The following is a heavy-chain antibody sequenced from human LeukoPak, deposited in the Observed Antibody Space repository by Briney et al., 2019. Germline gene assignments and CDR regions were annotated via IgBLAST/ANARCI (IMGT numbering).Heavy chain of an antibody. CDR3: ARDEGYCSGGSCGEGSDY. CDR2: IIPIFGTA. J-gene: IGHJ4*02. CDR1: GGTFSSYA. Sequence: GASVKVSCKASGGTFSSYAISWVRQAPGQGLEWMGGIIPIFGTANYAQKFQGRVTITADESTSTAYMELSSLRSEDTAVYYCARDEGYCSGGSCGEGSDYWGQGTLVTVSS. D-gene: IGHD2-15*01. V-gene: IGHV1-69*13.